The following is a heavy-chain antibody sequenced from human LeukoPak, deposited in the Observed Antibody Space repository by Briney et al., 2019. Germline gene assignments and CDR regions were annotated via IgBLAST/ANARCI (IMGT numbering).Heavy chain of an antibody. V-gene: IGHV1-8*01. D-gene: IGHD3-22*01. CDR2: MNPNSGNT. CDR3: ARGVVPPY. CDR1: GYTFTSYH. J-gene: IGHJ4*02. Sequence: ASVKVSCKASGYTFTSYHMHWVRQATGQGLEWMGWMNPNSGNTGYAQKCQGRVTMTRNTSISTAYMELSSLRSEDTAVYYCARGVVPPYWGQGTLVTVSS.